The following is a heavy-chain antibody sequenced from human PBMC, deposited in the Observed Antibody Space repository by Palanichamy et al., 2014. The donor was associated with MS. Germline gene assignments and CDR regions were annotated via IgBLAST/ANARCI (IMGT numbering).Heavy chain of an antibody. CDR2: ISYDGSNK. J-gene: IGHJ4*02. V-gene: IGHV3-30-3*01. D-gene: IGHD6-13*01. CDR3: ASQIIAAAGDPFDY. CDR1: IHFSSYA. Sequence: QVQLVEVWGRRGPAWEVPETLLCSLWIHFSSYAIYWVRQAPGKGLEWVAVISYDGSNKYYADSVKGRFTISRDNSKNTLYLQMNSLRAEDTAMYYCASQIIAAAGDPFDYWGQGTLVTVSS.